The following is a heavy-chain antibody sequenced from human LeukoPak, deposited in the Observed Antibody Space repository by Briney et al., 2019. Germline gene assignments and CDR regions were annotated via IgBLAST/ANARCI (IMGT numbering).Heavy chain of an antibody. CDR2: IYHSGST. CDR3: ARVGCSGGSCSYGMDV. V-gene: IGHV4-30-2*01. D-gene: IGHD2-15*01. J-gene: IGHJ6*02. CDR1: GGSISSGGYS. Sequence: SQTLSLTCAVSGGSISSGGYSWSWIRQPPGKGLEWIGYIYHSGSTYYNPSLKSRVTISVDRSKNQFSLKLSSVTATDTAVYYCARVGCSGGSCSYGMDVWGQGTTVTVSS.